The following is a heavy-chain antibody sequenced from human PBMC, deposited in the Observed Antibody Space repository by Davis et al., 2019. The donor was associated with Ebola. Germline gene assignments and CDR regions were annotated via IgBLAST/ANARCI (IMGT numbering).Heavy chain of an antibody. CDR3: ARVEPGYSSSWFDY. CDR2: MNPNSGNT. J-gene: IGHJ4*02. V-gene: IGHV1-8*01. Sequence: ASVKVSCKASGYTFTSYDINWVRQATGQGLEWMGWMNPNSGNTGYAQKFQGRVTMTRDTSISTAHMELSSLRSEDTAVYYCARVEPGYSSSWFDYWGQGTLVTVSS. D-gene: IGHD6-13*01. CDR1: GYTFTSYD.